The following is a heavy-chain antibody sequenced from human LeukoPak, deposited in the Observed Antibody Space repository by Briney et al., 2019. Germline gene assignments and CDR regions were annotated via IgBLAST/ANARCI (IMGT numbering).Heavy chain of an antibody. Sequence: GGSLRLSCAASGFTFDDYAMHWVRQAPGKGLEWVSGISWNSGSIGYADSVKGRFTISRDNAKNSLYLQMNSLRAEDTAVYYCARDLFSVTMVRGEDDIDYWGQGTLVTVSS. D-gene: IGHD3-10*01. J-gene: IGHJ4*02. V-gene: IGHV3-9*01. CDR2: ISWNSGSI. CDR1: GFTFDDYA. CDR3: ARDLFSVTMVRGEDDIDY.